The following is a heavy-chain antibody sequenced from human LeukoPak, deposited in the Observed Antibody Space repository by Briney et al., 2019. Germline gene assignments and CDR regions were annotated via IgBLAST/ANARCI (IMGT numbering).Heavy chain of an antibody. Sequence: GGSLRLSCEASGFTFSHFGMHWVSQAPGKGLEWVAVIWSHATNQYYGDSVKGRFTISRDNFKKTVSLQMDSLRAEDTAVYYCAKDAQTGFDYSSCLAHWREGYLVTVSS. CDR2: IWSHATNQ. V-gene: IGHV3-33*06. J-gene: IGHJ4*02. CDR1: GFTFSHFG. D-gene: IGHD4-11*01. CDR3: AKDAQTGFDYSSCLAH.